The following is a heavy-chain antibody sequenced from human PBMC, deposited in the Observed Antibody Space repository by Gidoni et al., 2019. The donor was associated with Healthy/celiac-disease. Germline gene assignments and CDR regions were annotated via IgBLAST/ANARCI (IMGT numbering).Heavy chain of an antibody. Sequence: QVQLVESGGGVVQPGRSLRLSCAASGFTFRGYAMHWVRQAPGKGLEWVAVISYDGSNKYYADSVKGRFTISRDNSKNTLYLQMNSLRAEDTAVYYCARDQQWLANYYYYGMDVWGQGTTVTVSS. J-gene: IGHJ6*02. CDR3: ARDQQWLANYYYYGMDV. D-gene: IGHD6-19*01. CDR2: ISYDGSNK. CDR1: GFTFRGYA. V-gene: IGHV3-30-3*01.